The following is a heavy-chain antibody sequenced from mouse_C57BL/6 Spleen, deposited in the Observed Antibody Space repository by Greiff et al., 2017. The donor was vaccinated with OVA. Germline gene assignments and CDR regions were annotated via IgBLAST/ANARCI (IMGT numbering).Heavy chain of an antibody. V-gene: IGHV1-26*01. CDR1: GYTFTDYY. CDR2: INPNNGGT. Sequence: EVQLQQSGPELVKPGASVKISCKASGYTFTDYYMNWVKQSHGKSLAWIGDINPNNGGTSYNQKFKGKATLTVDKSSSPAYMERRRLTSEDSAVYYCARGGVVARLFFDYWGQGTTLAVSS. D-gene: IGHD1-1*01. J-gene: IGHJ2*01. CDR3: ARGGVVARLFFDY.